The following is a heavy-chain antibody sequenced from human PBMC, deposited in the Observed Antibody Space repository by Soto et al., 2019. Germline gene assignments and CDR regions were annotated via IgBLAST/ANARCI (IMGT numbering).Heavy chain of an antibody. CDR3: ARDRMEDYDYVWGSSLHYYFDY. D-gene: IGHD3-16*01. Sequence: GGSLRLSCAASGFTFSSYAMHWVRQAPGKGLEWVAVISYDGSNKYYADSVKGRFTISRDNSKNTLYLQMNSLRAEDTAVYYCARDRMEDYDYVWGSSLHYYFDYWGQGTLVTVSS. V-gene: IGHV3-30-3*01. J-gene: IGHJ4*02. CDR1: GFTFSSYA. CDR2: ISYDGSNK.